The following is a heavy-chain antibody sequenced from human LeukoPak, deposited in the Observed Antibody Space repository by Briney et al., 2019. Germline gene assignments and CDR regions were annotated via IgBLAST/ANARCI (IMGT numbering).Heavy chain of an antibody. V-gene: IGHV1-18*01. CDR1: GYTFTSYG. CDR2: IRAYNGNT. J-gene: IGHJ5*02. Sequence: ASVKVSCKASGYTFTSYGISWVRQAPGQGLEGMGWIRAYNGNTNYAQKLQGTVTMTTDTSTSTAYMELRSLRSDDTAVYYCARDPHGNWFDPWGQGTLVTVSS. CDR3: ARDPHGNWFDP.